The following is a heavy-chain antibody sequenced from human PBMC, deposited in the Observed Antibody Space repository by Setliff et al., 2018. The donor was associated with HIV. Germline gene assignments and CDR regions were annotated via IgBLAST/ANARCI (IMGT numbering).Heavy chain of an antibody. CDR1: GASISSGGYY. Sequence: PSETLSLTCTVSGASISSGGYYWNWIRQLPGKGLEWMGYILDSGSTYYNPSLRGRLSMSIDTSANQFSVELTSVTAADTALYFCARVPNWGSAPFAYDVWGLGTMVTVSS. D-gene: IGHD7-27*01. V-gene: IGHV4-31*03. CDR2: ILDSGST. J-gene: IGHJ3*01. CDR3: ARVPNWGSAPFAYDV.